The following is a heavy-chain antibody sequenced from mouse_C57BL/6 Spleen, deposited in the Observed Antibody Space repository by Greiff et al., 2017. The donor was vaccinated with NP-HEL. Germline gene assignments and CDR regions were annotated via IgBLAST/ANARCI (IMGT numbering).Heavy chain of an antibody. Sequence: VQLKESGPELVKPGASVKISCKASGYSFTDYNMNWVKQSNGKSLEWIGVINPNYGTTSYNQKFKGKATLTVDQSSSTAYMQLNSLTSEDSAVYYCAREGYYGSSFYYFDYWGQGTTLTVSS. CDR1: GYSFTDYN. V-gene: IGHV1-39*01. CDR2: INPNYGTT. D-gene: IGHD1-1*01. CDR3: AREGYYGSSFYYFDY. J-gene: IGHJ2*01.